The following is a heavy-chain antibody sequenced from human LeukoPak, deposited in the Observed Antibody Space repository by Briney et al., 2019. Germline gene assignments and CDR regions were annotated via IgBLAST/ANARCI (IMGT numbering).Heavy chain of an antibody. J-gene: IGHJ3*02. CDR1: GGSISSYY. V-gene: IGHV4-59*08. Sequence: PSETLSLTCTVSGGSISSYYGSWIRQPPGKGLEWIGYIYYSGSTNYNPSLKSRVTISVDTSKNQFSLKLSSVTAADTAVYYCAAEVVVAANYAFDIWGQGTMVTVSS. CDR3: AAEVVVAANYAFDI. CDR2: IYYSGST. D-gene: IGHD2-15*01.